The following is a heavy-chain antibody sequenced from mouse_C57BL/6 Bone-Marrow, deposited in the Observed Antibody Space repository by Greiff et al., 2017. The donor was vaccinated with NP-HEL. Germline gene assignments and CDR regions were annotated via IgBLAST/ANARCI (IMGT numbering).Heavy chain of an antibody. Sequence: EVQVVESGGDLVKPGGSLKLSCAASGFTFSSYGMSWVRQTPDKRLEWVATISSGGSYTYYPDSVKGRFTISRDNAKNTQYLQMSSLKSEDTAMYYCASCGSTVFDYWGQGTTLTVSS. CDR3: ASCGSTVFDY. V-gene: IGHV5-6*01. CDR1: GFTFSSYG. CDR2: ISSGGSYT. J-gene: IGHJ2*01. D-gene: IGHD1-1*01.